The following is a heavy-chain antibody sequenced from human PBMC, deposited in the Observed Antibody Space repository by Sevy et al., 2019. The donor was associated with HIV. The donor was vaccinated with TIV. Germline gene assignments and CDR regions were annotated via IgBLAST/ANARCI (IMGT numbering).Heavy chain of an antibody. V-gene: IGHV4-38-2*01. D-gene: IGHD6-19*01. J-gene: IGHJ5*01. CDR3: ARGGSSAWYTGSDS. CDR1: GYSISSGYY. Sequence: SETLSLTCAVSGYSISSGYYWGWFRQPPGKGLEWIGSMYHSGSTYYNPSLKSRGIISVDMSKNQSSLNLSSVTAADTAVYHCARGGSSAWYTGSDSWGQGTLVTVSS. CDR2: MYHSGST.